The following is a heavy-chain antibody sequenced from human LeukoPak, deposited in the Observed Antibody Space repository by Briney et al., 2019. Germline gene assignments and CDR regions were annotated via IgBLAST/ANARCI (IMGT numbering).Heavy chain of an antibody. J-gene: IGHJ4*02. CDR1: GYARSELS. D-gene: IGHD5-24*01. V-gene: IGHV1-24*01. Sequence: ASETLSCTVFGYARSELSMHWGRHRPGKGQERMWGFDLEDGETVNSQKFQGSVTITEDTSTDTAYMEVSSLKSEDTAVYYCATSRGYNSGPDYWGQGTLVTVSS. CDR3: ATSRGYNSGPDY. CDR2: FDLEDGET.